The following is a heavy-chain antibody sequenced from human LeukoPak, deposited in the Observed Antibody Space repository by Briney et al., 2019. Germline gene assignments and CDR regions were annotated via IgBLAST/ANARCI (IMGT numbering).Heavy chain of an antibody. V-gene: IGHV1-69*01. CDR1: RGTLISYA. J-gene: IGHJ4*02. Sequence: EASVKDSCKCSRGTLISYAISGVRPAPGQGLEWMGGIIPIFGTANYAQKLQGRVTITADESTSTAYMELSSLRSEDTAVYYCSVPPQCSSTSCYYNYFDYWGQGTPVTVSS. CDR2: IIPIFGTA. D-gene: IGHD2-2*01. CDR3: SVPPQCSSTSCYYNYFDY.